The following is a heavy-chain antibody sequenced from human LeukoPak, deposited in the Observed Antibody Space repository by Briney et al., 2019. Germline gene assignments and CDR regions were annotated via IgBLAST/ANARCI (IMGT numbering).Heavy chain of an antibody. D-gene: IGHD1-20*01. V-gene: IGHV3-11*01. CDR1: GFTFSDYY. J-gene: IGHJ4*02. CDR3: ASIYNWNDGPNDY. CDR2: ISSSGSTI. Sequence: GGSLRLSCAASGFTFSDYYMSWIRQAPGKGLEWVSYISSSGSTIYYADSVKGRFTISRDNAKNSLYLQMNSLKTEDTAVYYCASIYNWNDGPNDYWGQGTLVTVSS.